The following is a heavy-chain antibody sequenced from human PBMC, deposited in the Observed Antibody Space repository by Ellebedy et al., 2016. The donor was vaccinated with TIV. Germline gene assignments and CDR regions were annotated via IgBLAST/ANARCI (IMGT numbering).Heavy chain of an antibody. CDR1: GFTFRNYA. CDR2: IGRGGTPI. D-gene: IGHD6-13*01. CDR3: ARDCGITGADDY. J-gene: IGHJ4*02. V-gene: IGHV3-48*02. Sequence: GESLKISCAASGFTFRNYAMTWVRQAPGRGLEWIAYIGRGGTPIYHADSVKGRFTISRDDASYALSLQMNSLKYEDTGLYYCARDCGITGADDYWGQGTLVTVSS.